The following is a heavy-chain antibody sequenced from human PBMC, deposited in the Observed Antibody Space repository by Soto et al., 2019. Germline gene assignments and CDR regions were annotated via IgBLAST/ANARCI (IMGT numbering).Heavy chain of an antibody. CDR3: ARFTHYYGMDV. CDR1: GGSISSGDYY. Sequence: TMSLTCTVSGGSISSGDYYWSWIRQTPGKGLEWIGYIYYSGSTYYNPSLKSRVTISVDTSKNQFSLKLSSVTAADTAVYYCARFTHYYGMDVWGQGTTVTVSS. CDR2: IYYSGST. J-gene: IGHJ6*02. V-gene: IGHV4-30-4*01.